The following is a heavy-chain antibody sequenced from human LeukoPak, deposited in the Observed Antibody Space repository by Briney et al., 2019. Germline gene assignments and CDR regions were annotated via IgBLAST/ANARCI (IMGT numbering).Heavy chain of an antibody. CDR1: GFTFSDYY. V-gene: IGHV3-11*01. CDR3: ARDRGFDGYNWFDP. J-gene: IGHJ5*02. CDR2: ISSSGSTI. Sequence: GGSLGLCCAASGFTFSDYYMSWIRQAPGKGLEWVSYISSSGSTIYYADSVKGRFTISRDNAKNSLYLQMNSLRAEDTAVYYCARDRGFDGYNWFDPWGQGTLVTVSS. D-gene: IGHD3-10*01.